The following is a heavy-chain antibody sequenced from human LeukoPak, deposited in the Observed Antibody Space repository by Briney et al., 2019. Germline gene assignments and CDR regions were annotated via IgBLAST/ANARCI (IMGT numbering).Heavy chain of an antibody. V-gene: IGHV3-48*03. CDR2: ISSSGGTI. Sequence: GGSLRLSCAASGFTFSSYEMNWVRQAPGKGLEWVSYISSSGGTIYYADSVKGRFTISRDNAKNSLYLQMNSLRAEDTAVYYCARGGWGLRPPYYYYYGMDVWGQGTTVTVSS. CDR1: GFTFSSYE. CDR3: ARGGWGLRPPYYYYYGMDV. D-gene: IGHD1-26*01. J-gene: IGHJ6*02.